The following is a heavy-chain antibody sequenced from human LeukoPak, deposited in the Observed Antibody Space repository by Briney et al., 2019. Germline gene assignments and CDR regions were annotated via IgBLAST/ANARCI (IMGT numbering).Heavy chain of an antibody. Sequence: SETLSLTCTVSGGSISSYYWSWIRQPPGKGLEWIGYIYYSGSTNYNPSLKSRVTISVDTSKNQFSLKLSSVTAADTAVYYCARGRIVGATGWDYWGQGTLVTVSS. V-gene: IGHV4-59*08. CDR3: ARGRIVGATGWDY. D-gene: IGHD1-26*01. CDR2: IYYSGST. J-gene: IGHJ4*02. CDR1: GGSISSYY.